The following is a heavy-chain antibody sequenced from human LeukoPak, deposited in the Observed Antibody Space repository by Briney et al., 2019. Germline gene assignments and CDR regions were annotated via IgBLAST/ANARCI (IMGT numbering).Heavy chain of an antibody. Sequence: SETLSLTCAVYGGSFSGYYLSWIRQPPGKGLEWIGEINHSGSTNYNPSLKSRVTISVDTSKNQFSLKLSSVTAADTAVYYCARHGKVGAPHFDYWGQGTLVTVSS. J-gene: IGHJ4*02. D-gene: IGHD1-26*01. CDR3: ARHGKVGAPHFDY. CDR1: GGSFSGYY. CDR2: INHSGST. V-gene: IGHV4-34*01.